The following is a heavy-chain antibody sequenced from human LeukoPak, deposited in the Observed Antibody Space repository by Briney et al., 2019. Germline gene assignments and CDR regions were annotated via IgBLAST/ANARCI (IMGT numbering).Heavy chain of an antibody. CDR3: VVVVPAAIEGAFDY. CDR2: MNPNSGNT. V-gene: IGHV1-8*03. J-gene: IGHJ4*02. CDR1: GYTFTSYD. D-gene: IGHD2-2*01. Sequence: GASVKVSCKASGYTFTSYDINWVRQATGQGLEWMGWMNPNSGNTGYAQRFQGRVTITRNTSISTAYMELSSLRSEDTAVYYCVVVVPAAIEGAFDYWGQGTLVTVSS.